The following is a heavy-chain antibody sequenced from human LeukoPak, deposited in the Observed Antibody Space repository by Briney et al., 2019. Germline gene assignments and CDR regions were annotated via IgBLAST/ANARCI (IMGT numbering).Heavy chain of an antibody. D-gene: IGHD1-14*01. CDR2: ISSSSSYI. Sequence: RGGSLRLSCAASGFTFSSYSMNWVRQAPGKGLEWVSSISSSSSYIYYADSVKGRFTISRDNAKNSLYLQMNSLRAEDTAVYYCASKEPRNWFDPWGQGTLVTVSS. CDR3: ASKEPRNWFDP. J-gene: IGHJ5*02. V-gene: IGHV3-21*01. CDR1: GFTFSSYS.